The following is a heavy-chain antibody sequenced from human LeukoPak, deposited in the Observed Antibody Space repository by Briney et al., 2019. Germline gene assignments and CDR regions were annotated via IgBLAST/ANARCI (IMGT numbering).Heavy chain of an antibody. CDR1: GFTVSSNY. J-gene: IGHJ5*02. V-gene: IGHV3-66*01. CDR2: IYSGGST. CDR3: ARWGYDFWSGYYS. D-gene: IGHD3-3*01. Sequence: PGGSLRLSCAASGFTVSSNYMSWVRPAPGKGLEWVSVIYSGGSTYYADSVKGRFTISRDNSKNTLYLQMNSLRAEDTAVYYCARWGYDFWSGYYSWGQGTLVTVSS.